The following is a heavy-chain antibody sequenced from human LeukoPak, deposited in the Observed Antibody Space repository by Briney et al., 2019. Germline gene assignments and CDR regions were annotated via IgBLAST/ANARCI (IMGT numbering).Heavy chain of an antibody. CDR3: ARATFYDFLTGYYKGFWFDP. J-gene: IGHJ5*02. Sequence: ASVKVSCKASGYTFTSYGISWVRQAPGQGLEWMGWISAYNGNTNYAQNVQGRVTMTTDTSTSTASMELRSLRSDDTAVYYCARATFYDFLTGYYKGFWFDPWGQGTLVTVSS. D-gene: IGHD3-9*01. CDR1: GYTFTSYG. V-gene: IGHV1-18*01. CDR2: ISAYNGNT.